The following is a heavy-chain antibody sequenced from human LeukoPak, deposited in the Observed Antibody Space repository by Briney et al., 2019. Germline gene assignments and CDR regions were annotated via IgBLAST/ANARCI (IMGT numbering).Heavy chain of an antibody. V-gene: IGHV1-18*01. CDR3: ARSRITIFGVVMIFDY. J-gene: IGHJ4*02. Sequence: ASVKVSCKASGYTFTSYGISWVRQAPGQGLEWMGWTSAYNGNTNYAQKLQGRVTMTTDTSTSIAYMELRSLRSDDTAVYYCARSRITIFGVVMIFDYWGQGTLVTVSS. CDR1: GYTFTSYG. D-gene: IGHD3-3*01. CDR2: TSAYNGNT.